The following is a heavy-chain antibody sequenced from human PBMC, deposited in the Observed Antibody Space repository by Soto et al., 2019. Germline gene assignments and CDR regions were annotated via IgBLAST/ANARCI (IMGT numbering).Heavy chain of an antibody. Sequence: QVQLVQSGAEVKKPGSSVKVSCKASGGTFSSYAISWVRQALGQGLEWMGGIIPIFGTANYAQKFQGRVTITADESTSTAYMELSSLRSEDTAVYYCARGRYFRNPGGYYFDYWGQGTLVTVSS. V-gene: IGHV1-69*01. D-gene: IGHD3-9*01. CDR1: GGTFSSYA. J-gene: IGHJ4*02. CDR2: IIPIFGTA. CDR3: ARGRYFRNPGGYYFDY.